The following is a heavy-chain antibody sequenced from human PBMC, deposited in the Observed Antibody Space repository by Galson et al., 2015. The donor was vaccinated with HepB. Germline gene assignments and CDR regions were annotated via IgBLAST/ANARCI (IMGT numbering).Heavy chain of an antibody. D-gene: IGHD6-6*01. V-gene: IGHV3-23*01. CDR3: ARGKGSSSFYYYYGMDV. J-gene: IGHJ6*02. CDR2: IRGGGGSTST. CDR1: GFTFSSYA. Sequence: SLRLSCAASGFTFSSYAMSWVRQAPGKGLEWVSGIRGGGGSTSTYYVDSVKGRFTISRDNSKNTLYLQMNSLRAEDTAVYYCARGKGSSSFYYYYGMDVWGQGTTVTVSS.